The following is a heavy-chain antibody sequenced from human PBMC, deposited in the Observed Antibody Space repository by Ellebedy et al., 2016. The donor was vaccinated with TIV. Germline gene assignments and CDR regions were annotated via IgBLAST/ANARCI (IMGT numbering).Heavy chain of an antibody. J-gene: IGHJ1*01. CDR3: AKVAGRFSSIWPALES. CDR1: GGSLSSNY. Sequence: MPSETLSLTCAVSGGSLSSNYWSWIRQAPGKGLEWIGEINHDGNTNYSPALKSRVKLSVDTSKNQVFVNVTSVTAADAGVYYCAKVAGRFSSIWPALESWGQGTLVAVSS. V-gene: IGHV4-34*01. CDR2: INHDGNT. D-gene: IGHD6-13*01.